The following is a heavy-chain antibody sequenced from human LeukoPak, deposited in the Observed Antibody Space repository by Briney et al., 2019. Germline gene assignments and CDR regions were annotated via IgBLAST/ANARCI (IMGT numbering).Heavy chain of an antibody. CDR3: ARDVRGYNPFDY. Sequence: PGGSLRLSCAASGFTFSSYAMSWVRQAPGKGLEWVSAIYADGTTKYADSVEGRFTISRDSSKNTLFLQMNSLTAEDTAMYYCARDVRGYNPFDYWGQGTLVTVSS. J-gene: IGHJ4*02. CDR1: GFTFSSYA. D-gene: IGHD5-12*01. V-gene: IGHV3-23*01. CDR2: IYADGTT.